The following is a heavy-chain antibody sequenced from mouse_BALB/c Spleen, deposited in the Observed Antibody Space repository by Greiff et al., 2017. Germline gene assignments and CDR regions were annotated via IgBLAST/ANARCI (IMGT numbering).Heavy chain of an antibody. V-gene: IGHV1-87*01. CDR3: ARCGNYWYFDV. Sequence: VQLQQSGAELARPGASVKLSCKASGYTFTSYWMQWVKQRPGQGLEWIGAIYPGDGDTRYTQKFKGKATLTADKSSSTAYMQLSSLASEDSAVYYCARCGNYWYFDVWGAGTTVTVSS. CDR2: IYPGDGDT. CDR1: GYTFTSYW. J-gene: IGHJ1*01. D-gene: IGHD1-1*02.